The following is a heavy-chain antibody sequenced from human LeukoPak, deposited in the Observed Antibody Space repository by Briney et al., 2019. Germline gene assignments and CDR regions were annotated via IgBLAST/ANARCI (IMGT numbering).Heavy chain of an antibody. CDR3: ARGRGYSGYDHACAFRY. CDR1: GGSFSGFH. CDR2: INHSGST. V-gene: IGHV4-34*01. Sequence: PSETLSLTCAVVGGSFSGFHWSWIRQPPGKGLEWIGEINHSGSTNYNPSLKTRVTITVDTSKNPFSLKLSSVTAADTAVYYCARGRGYSGYDHACAFRYWGPGTLVTVSS. J-gene: IGHJ4*02. D-gene: IGHD5-12*01.